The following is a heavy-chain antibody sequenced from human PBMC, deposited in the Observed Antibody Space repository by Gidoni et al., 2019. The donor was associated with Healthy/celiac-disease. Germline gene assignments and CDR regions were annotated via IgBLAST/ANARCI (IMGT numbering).Heavy chain of an antibody. D-gene: IGHD3-22*01. Sequence: EVQLVESGGGLVQPGGSRTLSCAASGFTFSGSDMHWVRQASGKGLELVGRIRSKANSYATAYAASVKGRFTISRDDSKNTAYLQMNSLKTEDTAVYYCTVDYYDSSGHDYWGQGTLVTVSS. CDR3: TVDYYDSSGHDY. J-gene: IGHJ4*02. CDR1: GFTFSGSD. V-gene: IGHV3-73*01. CDR2: IRSKANSYAT.